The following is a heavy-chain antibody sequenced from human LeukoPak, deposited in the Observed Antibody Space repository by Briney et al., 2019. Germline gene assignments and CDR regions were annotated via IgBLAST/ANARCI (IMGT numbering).Heavy chain of an antibody. CDR2: INPEGSEK. Sequence: GGSLRLSCAVSGLTFSSSWMDWVRQAPGKGLEWVASINPEGSEKYSADSVKGRFTISRDNAKNSLYLQMNNVRAEDTAVYYCARYTYKHDCWGQGTLVTVSS. D-gene: IGHD5-24*01. CDR3: ARYTYKHDC. CDR1: GLTFSSSW. J-gene: IGHJ4*02. V-gene: IGHV3-7*01.